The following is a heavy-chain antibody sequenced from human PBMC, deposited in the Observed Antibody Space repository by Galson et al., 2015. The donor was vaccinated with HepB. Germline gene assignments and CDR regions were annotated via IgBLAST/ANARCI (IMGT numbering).Heavy chain of an antibody. V-gene: IGHV3-23*01. Sequence: SLRLSCAASGFTFSSYAMSWVRQAPGKGLEWLLRISASGGDTYYADSVKGRFTISRDNSKNTLDLQMNSLRDDDTALYYCAKGLAAAGTAMYSFDYWGQGTLVTVPS. CDR1: GFTFSSYA. CDR2: ISASGGDT. D-gene: IGHD6-13*01. CDR3: AKGLAAAGTAMYSFDY. J-gene: IGHJ4*02.